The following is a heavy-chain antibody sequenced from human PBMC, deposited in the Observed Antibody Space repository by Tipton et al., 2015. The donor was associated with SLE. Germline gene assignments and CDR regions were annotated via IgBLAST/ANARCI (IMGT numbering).Heavy chain of an antibody. CDR3: AKDAWYGSGWYDS. J-gene: IGHJ5*01. CDR1: GFTFSNYA. Sequence: SLRLSCAASGFTFSNYAMHWVRQAPGKGLEWVAVISYDGSNKYYADSVKGRFTISRDNSKNTLYLQMDSLRPEDTAVYYCAKDAWYGSGWYDSWGQGTLVTVSS. V-gene: IGHV3-30*04. D-gene: IGHD6-19*01. CDR2: ISYDGSNK.